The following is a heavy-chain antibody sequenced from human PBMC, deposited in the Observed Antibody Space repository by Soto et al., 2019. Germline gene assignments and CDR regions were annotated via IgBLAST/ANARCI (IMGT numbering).Heavy chain of an antibody. V-gene: IGHV4-31*03. CDR1: GGSISSGGYY. D-gene: IGHD2-15*01. CDR3: ARVVCSGGSCYSAYYYYGMDV. J-gene: IGHJ6*02. Sequence: PSETLSLTCTVSGGSISSGGYYWSWIRQHPGKGLEWIGYIYYSGSTYYNPSLKSRVTISVDTSKNQFSLKLSSVTAADTAVYYCARVVCSGGSCYSAYYYYGMDVWGQGTTVTVSS. CDR2: IYYSGST.